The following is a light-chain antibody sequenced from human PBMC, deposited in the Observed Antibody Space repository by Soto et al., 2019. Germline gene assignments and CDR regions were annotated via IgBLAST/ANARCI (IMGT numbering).Light chain of an antibody. CDR2: AAS. CDR3: QQSLGIPYT. J-gene: IGKJ2*01. CDR1: QSITGY. Sequence: DIQMTQPPSSLSASVGDRVTITCRASQSITGYLNWYQQKPGKAPKLLIYAASSLKSGVPSRFSGSGSGTDFTLTISSLQRDDFATYFCQQSLGIPYTLGQGTRLETK. V-gene: IGKV1-39*01.